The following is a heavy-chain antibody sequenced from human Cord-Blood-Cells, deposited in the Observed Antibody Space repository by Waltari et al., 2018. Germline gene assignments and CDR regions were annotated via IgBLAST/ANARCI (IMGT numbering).Heavy chain of an antibody. CDR2: ISGSGGST. CDR3: AKDYSDCWSGAYFDY. J-gene: IGHJ4*02. Sequence: EVQLLESGGGLVQPGGSLRLSCAASGFTFSSYAMSWVRQAPGKGLEWVSAISGSGGSTDYASSVKGRFTSSRDNSKNTLYLQMNSLRAEDTAVYYCAKDYSDCWSGAYFDYWGQGTLVTVSS. D-gene: IGHD3-3*01. V-gene: IGHV3-23*01. CDR1: GFTFSSYA.